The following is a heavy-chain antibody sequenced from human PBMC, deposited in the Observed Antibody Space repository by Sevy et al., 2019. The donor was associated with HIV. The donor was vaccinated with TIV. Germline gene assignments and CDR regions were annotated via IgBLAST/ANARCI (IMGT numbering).Heavy chain of an antibody. J-gene: IGHJ5*02. CDR1: GFTFSSYW. CDR2: INSDGSST. Sequence: GGSLRLSCAASGFTFSSYWMHWVRQAPGKGLVWVSRINSDGSSTSYADSVKGRFTISRDNSKNTLYLQMNSLRAEDTAVYYCARDQHDYGGNLRTGWFDPWGQGTLVTVSS. V-gene: IGHV3-74*01. CDR3: ARDQHDYGGNLRTGWFDP. D-gene: IGHD4-17*01.